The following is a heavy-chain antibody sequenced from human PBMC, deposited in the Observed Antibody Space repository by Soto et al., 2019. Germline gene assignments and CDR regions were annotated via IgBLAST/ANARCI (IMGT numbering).Heavy chain of an antibody. V-gene: IGHV4-34*12. CDR3: ARTGQPPSDY. J-gene: IGHJ4*02. D-gene: IGHD2-2*01. Sequence: QVQIQQWGAGLLKPSETLSLTCGVYGGSFSGYYWSWIRQPPGKGLEWIGEIIHTGSTNYNPSLKSRVAISIDTSKKQFSLKLSSVTADDTAVYYCARTGQPPSDYWGQGALVTVSA. CDR1: GGSFSGYY. CDR2: IIHTGST.